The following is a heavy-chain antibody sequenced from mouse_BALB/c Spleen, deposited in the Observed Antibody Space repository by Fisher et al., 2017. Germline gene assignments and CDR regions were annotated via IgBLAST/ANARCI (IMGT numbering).Heavy chain of an antibody. J-gene: IGHJ1*01. CDR3: ANGNYRYFDV. D-gene: IGHD2-1*01. Sequence: GKFKGKATLTADKSSSTAYMQLSSLTSVDSAVYFCANGNYRYFDVWGAGTTVTVSS. V-gene: IGHV1-80*01.